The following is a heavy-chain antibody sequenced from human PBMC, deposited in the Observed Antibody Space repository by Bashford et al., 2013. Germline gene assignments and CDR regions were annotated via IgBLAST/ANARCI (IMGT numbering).Heavy chain of an antibody. CDR3: ARTPPRGYSYGSRVDY. CDR1: GGSISSGGYY. D-gene: IGHD5-18*01. J-gene: IGHJ4*02. CDR2: IYYSGST. V-gene: IGHV4-31*03. Sequence: SETLSLTCTVSGGSISSGGYYWSWIRQHPGKGLEWIGYIYYSGSTYYNPSLKSRVTISVDTSKNQFSLKLSSVTAADTAVYYCARTPPRGYSYGSRVDYVGPGNSVVHRLL.